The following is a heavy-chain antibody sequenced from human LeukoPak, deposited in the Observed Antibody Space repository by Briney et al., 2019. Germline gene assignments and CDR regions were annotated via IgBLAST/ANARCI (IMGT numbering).Heavy chain of an antibody. CDR1: GFTVSSNY. CDR3: AREADSSGYSDAFDI. D-gene: IGHD3-22*01. Sequence: GGSLRLSCAASGFTVSSNYMSWVRQAPGKGLEWVSVIYSGGSTYYADSVKGRFTISRDSSKNTLYLQMNSLRAEDTAVYYCAREADSSGYSDAFDIWGQRTMVTLSS. J-gene: IGHJ3*02. CDR2: IYSGGST. V-gene: IGHV3-53*01.